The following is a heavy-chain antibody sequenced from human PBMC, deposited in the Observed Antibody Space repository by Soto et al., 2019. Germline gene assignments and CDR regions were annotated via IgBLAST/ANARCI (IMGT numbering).Heavy chain of an antibody. V-gene: IGHV1-18*01. CDR1: GYTFTSYG. Sequence: ASVKVSCKASGYTFTSYGISWVRQAPGQGLEWMGWISAYNGNTNYAQKLQGRVTMTTDTSTSTAYMELRSLRSDDTAVYYCARVHGDYVNYYYYGMDVWGQGTTVTAP. D-gene: IGHD4-17*01. J-gene: IGHJ6*02. CDR2: ISAYNGNT. CDR3: ARVHGDYVNYYYYGMDV.